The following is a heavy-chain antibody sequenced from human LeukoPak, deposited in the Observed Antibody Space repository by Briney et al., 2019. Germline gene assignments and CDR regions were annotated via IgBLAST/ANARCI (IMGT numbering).Heavy chain of an antibody. Sequence: RASETLSLTCAVSGYSISSGYYWGWIRQPPGKGLEWIGSIYHSGSTFYNPSLKSRVTISVDTSKNQFSLKLSSVTAADTAVYYCARPRRYSYYFDYWGQGTLVTVSS. CDR1: GYSISSGYY. CDR3: ARPRRYSYYFDY. D-gene: IGHD5-18*01. V-gene: IGHV4-38-2*01. J-gene: IGHJ4*02. CDR2: IYHSGST.